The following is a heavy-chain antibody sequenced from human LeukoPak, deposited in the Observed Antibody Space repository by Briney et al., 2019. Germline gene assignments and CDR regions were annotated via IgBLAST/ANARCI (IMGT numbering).Heavy chain of an antibody. V-gene: IGHV3-23*01. CDR3: ARRTMSAFDS. CDR2: ISGSGNGT. D-gene: IGHD5-24*01. Sequence: GRSLRLSCTASGFTFMTYAMTSARHAPGKWLEWLSGISGSGNGTYYADSVKGRFTISRDNSKNMVYLQMNSLTVEDAATYYCARRTMSAFDSWGQGTLLIVSS. J-gene: IGHJ4*02. CDR1: GFTFMTYA.